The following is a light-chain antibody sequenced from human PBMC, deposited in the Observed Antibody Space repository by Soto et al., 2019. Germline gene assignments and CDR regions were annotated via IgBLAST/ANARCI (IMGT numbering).Light chain of an antibody. Sequence: QSVLTQPASVSASPGQSITISCTGTSSDIGGYNHVSWYQHHPGKAPKVMIYEVSNRPSGVSNRFSGSKSGNTASLTISGLQTEDEADYYCCSYTSSSTSYVFGTGTKLTVL. J-gene: IGLJ1*01. CDR1: SSDIGGYNH. CDR2: EVS. CDR3: CSYTSSSTSYV. V-gene: IGLV2-14*01.